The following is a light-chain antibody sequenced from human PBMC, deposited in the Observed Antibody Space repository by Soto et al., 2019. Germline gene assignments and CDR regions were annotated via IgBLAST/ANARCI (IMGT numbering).Light chain of an antibody. CDR1: QSVSSN. V-gene: IGKV3-15*01. CDR2: GAS. CDR3: QQYTNWPPWT. J-gene: IGKJ1*01. Sequence: EIVMTQSPATLSVSPGERATLSCRASQSVSSNLAWYQQKPGQAPRLLIYGASTRATGIPARFSGSGSVTEFTLTISSLKSEDLAVYYCQQYTNWPPWTFGQGNKVEIK.